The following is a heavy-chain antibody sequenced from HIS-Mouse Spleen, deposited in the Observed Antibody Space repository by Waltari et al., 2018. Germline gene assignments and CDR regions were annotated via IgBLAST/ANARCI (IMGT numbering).Heavy chain of an antibody. CDR1: GGPIGSSSYY. D-gene: IGHD6-13*01. Sequence: QLQLQESGPGLVKPSETLSLTCTVSGGPIGSSSYYWGWIRQPPGKGLAWIGSIYYSGSTYYNPSLKSRVTISVDTSKNQFSLKLSSVTAADTAVYYCAREIPYSSSWYDWYFDLWGRGTLVTVSS. CDR3: AREIPYSSSWYDWYFDL. CDR2: IYYSGST. V-gene: IGHV4-39*07. J-gene: IGHJ2*01.